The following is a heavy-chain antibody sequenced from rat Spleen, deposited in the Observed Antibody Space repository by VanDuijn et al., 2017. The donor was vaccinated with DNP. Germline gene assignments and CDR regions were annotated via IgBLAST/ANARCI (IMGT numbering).Heavy chain of an antibody. J-gene: IGHJ3*01. Sequence: QVQLKESGPGLVQPSRTLSLTCTVSGFSLSSYGVSWVCQPPGKGLEWIAGIWSGGSTDYNSALKSRLSISRDTSKSQVLLKVNSLQTEDTAMYFCARDDSRSPFAYWGQGTLVTVSS. CDR3: ARDDSRSPFAY. CDR2: IWSGGST. D-gene: IGHD1-2*01. V-gene: IGHV2-15*01. CDR1: GFSLSSYG.